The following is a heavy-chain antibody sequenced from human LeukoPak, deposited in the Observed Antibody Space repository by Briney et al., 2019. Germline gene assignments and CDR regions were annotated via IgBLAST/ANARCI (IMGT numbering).Heavy chain of an antibody. CDR1: GGTFSSYA. D-gene: IGHD3-3*01. Sequence: GSSVKVSCKASGGTFSSYAISWVRQAPGQGLEWMGGIIPIFGTANYAQKFQGRVTITADESTSTAYMELSSLRSEDTAVYYCARHANYDFWSTFDIWGQGTMVTVSS. CDR3: ARHANYDFWSTFDI. J-gene: IGHJ3*02. CDR2: IIPIFGTA. V-gene: IGHV1-69*01.